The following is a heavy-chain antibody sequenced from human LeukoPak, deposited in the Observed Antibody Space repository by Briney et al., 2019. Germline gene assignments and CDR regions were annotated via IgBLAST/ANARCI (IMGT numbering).Heavy chain of an antibody. CDR1: GYTFTGYY. Sequence: ASVKASCKASGYTFTGYYMHWVRQAPGQGLEWMGWINPNSGGTNYAQKFQGRVTMTRDTSISTAYMELSRLRSDDTAVYYCARPYYDFWSGYNIYYFDYWGQGTLVTVSS. CDR2: INPNSGGT. J-gene: IGHJ4*02. D-gene: IGHD3-3*01. CDR3: ARPYYDFWSGYNIYYFDY. V-gene: IGHV1-2*02.